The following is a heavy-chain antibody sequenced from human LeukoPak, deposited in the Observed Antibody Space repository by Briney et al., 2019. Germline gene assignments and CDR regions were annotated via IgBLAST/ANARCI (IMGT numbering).Heavy chain of an antibody. J-gene: IGHJ4*02. Sequence: ASVKVSCKVSGYTLTELSMHWVRQAPGKGLEWMGGFDPEDGETIYAQKFQGRVTMTEGTSTDTAYMELSSLRSEDTAVYYCAIPGGSSRDFDYWGQGTLVTVSS. CDR2: FDPEDGET. V-gene: IGHV1-24*01. CDR3: AIPGGSSRDFDY. CDR1: GYTLTELS. D-gene: IGHD6-13*01.